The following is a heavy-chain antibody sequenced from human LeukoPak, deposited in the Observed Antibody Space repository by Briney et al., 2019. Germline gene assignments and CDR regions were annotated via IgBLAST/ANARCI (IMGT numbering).Heavy chain of an antibody. Sequence: PGGSLRLSCAASGFTFSKYDMSWVRQAPGEGLEWVSAISGSGGSTYYADSVKGRFTISRDNSKNTLSLQVNSLRAEDTAAYYCAKSWYYDTSGSPLAFDIWGQGTMVTVSS. J-gene: IGHJ3*02. V-gene: IGHV3-23*01. CDR2: ISGSGGST. CDR3: AKSWYYDTSGSPLAFDI. D-gene: IGHD3-22*01. CDR1: GFTFSKYD.